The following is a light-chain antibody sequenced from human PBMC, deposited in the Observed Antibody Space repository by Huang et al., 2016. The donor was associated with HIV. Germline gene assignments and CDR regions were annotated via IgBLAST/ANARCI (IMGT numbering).Light chain of an antibody. CDR1: QSINNY. CDR3: QQYDSYWT. J-gene: IGKJ1*01. CDR2: KAS. Sequence: DVQMTQSPSTLSAYVGVRITITCRASQSINNYLAWYQQKAGKAPDLLIYKASTLDSGVPSRFSGSGSGTTFTLTISNLQPDDFATYYCQQYDSYWTFGQGTKVE. V-gene: IGKV1-5*03.